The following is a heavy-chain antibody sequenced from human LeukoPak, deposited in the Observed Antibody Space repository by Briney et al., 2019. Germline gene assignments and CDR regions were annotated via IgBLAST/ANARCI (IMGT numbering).Heavy chain of an antibody. V-gene: IGHV3-64*01. D-gene: IGHD2-15*01. CDR1: GLTFSNSA. CDR3: ARSAGRFGSGGSCYDY. Sequence: PGRCLRLSCAASGLTFSNSAMQSGRQAPGNGLEYVSAISVSGGSTYYANSVKGRFSISRDNSKNTLYLQIGGLRAEDMAMYYCARSAGRFGSGGSCYDYWGQGTLVTVSS. CDR2: ISVSGGST. J-gene: IGHJ4*02.